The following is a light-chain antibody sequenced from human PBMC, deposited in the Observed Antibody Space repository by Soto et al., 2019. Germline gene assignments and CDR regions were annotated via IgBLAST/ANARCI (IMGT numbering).Light chain of an antibody. J-gene: IGKJ2*01. CDR1: QSLGSN. CDR2: GAS. CDR3: QQYGTAPPRYT. V-gene: IGKV3-15*01. Sequence: EIVMTQSPGTLSVSPGERATLSCRASQSLGSNLAWYQQKPGQAPRLLIYGASTRATGIPARFSGSGSGTEFTLTISSLQSEDFAVYYCQQYGTAPPRYTFGQGTKLEIK.